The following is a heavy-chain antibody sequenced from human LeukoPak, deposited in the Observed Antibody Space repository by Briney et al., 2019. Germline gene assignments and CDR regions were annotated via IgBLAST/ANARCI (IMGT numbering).Heavy chain of an antibody. V-gene: IGHV5-51*01. D-gene: IGHD4-23*01. Sequence: GESLKISCKGPGYSSTSYWIGWVRQMPGKGLEWMGIIYPGDADTRYSPSFEGQVTISPDKAITTAYLQWSSLKASDTAMYFCARQIYGGKCGNLQDYWGEGTLVTVSS. CDR3: ARQIYGGKCGNLQDY. CDR1: GYSSTSYW. CDR2: IYPGDADT. J-gene: IGHJ4*02.